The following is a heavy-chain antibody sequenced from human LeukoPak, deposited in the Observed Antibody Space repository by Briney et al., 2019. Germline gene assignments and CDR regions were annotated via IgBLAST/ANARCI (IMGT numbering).Heavy chain of an antibody. V-gene: IGHV1-18*01. CDR2: ISAYNGNT. CDR3: ARDRPELRRYFDWLLGYYYYYMDV. J-gene: IGHJ6*03. CDR1: GYTFTSYG. D-gene: IGHD3-9*01. Sequence: AASVKVSCKASGYTFTSYGISWVRQAPGQGLEWMGWISAYNGNTNYAQKLQGRVTMTTDTSTSTAYMELRSLRSDDTAVYYCARDRPELRRYFDWLLGYYYYYMDVWGKGTTVTISS.